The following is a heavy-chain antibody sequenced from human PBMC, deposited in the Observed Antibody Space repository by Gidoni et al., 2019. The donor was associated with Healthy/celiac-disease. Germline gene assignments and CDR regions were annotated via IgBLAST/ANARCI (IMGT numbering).Heavy chain of an antibody. D-gene: IGHD3-22*01. V-gene: IGHV2-26*01. Sequence: TLQESGPVLVKPTETLTLPCTVSGFSLSNSRMGVRWIRQPAVKALEWLGHIFSNDEKSYSTWLKSRLTISKDTSKSQVVLTRINMDPVDTATYYSARVLYYYSSSGYYSYYFDYWGQGTLVTVSS. CDR3: ARVLYYYSSSGYYSYYFDY. CDR2: IFSNDEK. CDR1: GFSLSNSRMG. J-gene: IGHJ4*02.